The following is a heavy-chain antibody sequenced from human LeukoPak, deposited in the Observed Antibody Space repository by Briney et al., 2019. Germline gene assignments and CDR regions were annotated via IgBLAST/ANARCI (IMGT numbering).Heavy chain of an antibody. CDR2: INPNSGGT. V-gene: IGHV1-2*02. J-gene: IGHJ5*02. CDR1: GYTFTGYY. D-gene: IGHD2-2*01. Sequence: ASVKVSCKASGYTFTGYYMHWVRQAPGQGLEWMGWINPNSGGTNYAQKFQGRVTMTTDTSTSTVYMELSSLRSEDTAVYYCARDMPHNCFDPWGQGTLVTVSP. CDR3: ARDMPHNCFDP.